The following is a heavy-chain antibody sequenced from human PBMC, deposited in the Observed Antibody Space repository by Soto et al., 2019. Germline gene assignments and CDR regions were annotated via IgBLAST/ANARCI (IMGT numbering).Heavy chain of an antibody. D-gene: IGHD4-17*01. CDR3: ANYYGDYAGGEFFQH. Sequence: GGSLRLSCAPSGFTFSSYAMNWVRQAPGKGLEWVSAITGSGGSKWYADSVKGRFTISRDNSKNTLYLQMNSLRAEDTALYYCANYYGDYAGGEFFQHWGQGTLVTVSS. CDR1: GFTFSSYA. J-gene: IGHJ1*01. V-gene: IGHV3-23*01. CDR2: ITGSGGSK.